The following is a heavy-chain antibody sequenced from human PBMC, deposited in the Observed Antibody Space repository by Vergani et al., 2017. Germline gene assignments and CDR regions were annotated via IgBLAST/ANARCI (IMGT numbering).Heavy chain of an antibody. D-gene: IGHD5-12*01. J-gene: IGHJ3*01. CDR3: TKGSVYYHDSAGHGYDPYTGFDL. V-gene: IGHV3-9*01. CDR2: ISWNSGAV. CDR1: GITFWKFG. Sequence: EVDLVESGGGLPQPGGSLRLSCEASGITFWKFGMHWVRQGPGKGLEWVSGISWNSGAVDYADSVRGRFTISRDNAKNSLFLEMNSLRFEDTAVYFCTKGSVYYHDSAGHGYDPYTGFDLWGQGTLVTVSS.